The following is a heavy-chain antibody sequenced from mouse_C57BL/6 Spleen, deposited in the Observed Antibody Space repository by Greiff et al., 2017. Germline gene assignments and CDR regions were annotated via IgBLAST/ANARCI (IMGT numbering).Heavy chain of an antibody. CDR2: IYPGDGDT. D-gene: IGHD1-1*01. J-gene: IGHJ4*01. CDR3: AIRGYGSSYGAMDY. Sequence: VQLVESGPELVKPGASVKISCKASGYAFSSSWMNWVKQRPGKGLEWIGRIYPGDGDTNYNGKFKGKATLTADKSSSTAYMQLSSLTSEDSAVYFCAIRGYGSSYGAMDYWGQRTSVTVSS. CDR1: GYAFSSSW. V-gene: IGHV1-82*01.